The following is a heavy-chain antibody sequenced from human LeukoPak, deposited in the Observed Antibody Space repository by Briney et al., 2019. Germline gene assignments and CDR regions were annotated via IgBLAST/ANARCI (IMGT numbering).Heavy chain of an antibody. Sequence: GGSLRLSCAASGFTFSSYAMSWVRQAPGKGLEWVSAISGSGGSTYYADSVKGRFTISRDNSKNTLYLQMNSLRAEDTAVYYCAKNPFYDYVWGSYSDYWGQGTLVTVSS. CDR1: GFTFSSYA. D-gene: IGHD3-16*01. V-gene: IGHV3-23*01. CDR3: AKNPFYDYVWGSYSDY. J-gene: IGHJ4*02. CDR2: ISGSGGST.